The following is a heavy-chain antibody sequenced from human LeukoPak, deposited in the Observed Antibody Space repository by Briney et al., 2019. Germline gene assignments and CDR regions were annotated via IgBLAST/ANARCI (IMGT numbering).Heavy chain of an antibody. CDR1: RFTFSSYA. Sequence: GGSLRLSCAASRFTFSSYAMSWVRQAPGKGLEWVSGISSSGGSTYYADSVKGRFTISRDNSKNTLYLHMNSLRAEDTAVYYCAKDRLVATVTTTGDHDYWGQGTLVTVSS. J-gene: IGHJ4*02. V-gene: IGHV3-23*01. CDR3: AKDRLVATVTTTGDHDY. D-gene: IGHD4-17*01. CDR2: ISSSGGST.